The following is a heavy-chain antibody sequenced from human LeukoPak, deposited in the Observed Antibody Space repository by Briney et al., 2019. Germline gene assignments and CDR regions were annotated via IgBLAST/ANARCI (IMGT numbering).Heavy chain of an antibody. J-gene: IGHJ4*02. CDR1: GYTFTGYY. D-gene: IGHD3-16*02. CDR3: ARALYDYVWGSYRSVFDY. CDR2: INPNSDDT. V-gene: IGHV1-2*02. Sequence: GASVKVSCKASGYTFTGYYMHWVRQAPGQGLEWMGWINPNSDDTNYAQNFQGRVTMTRDTSISTAYMELSRLRSDDTAVYYCARALYDYVWGSYRSVFDYWGQGTLVTVSS.